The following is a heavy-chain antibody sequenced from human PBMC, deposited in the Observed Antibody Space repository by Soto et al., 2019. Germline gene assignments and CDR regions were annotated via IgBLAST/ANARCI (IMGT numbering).Heavy chain of an antibody. CDR1: GYTFTGYY. D-gene: IGHD3-3*01. CDR3: AVAGVWSGYSPSLYYYGMDV. Sequence: ASVKVSCKASGYTFTGYYMHWVRQAPGQGLEWMGWINPNSGGTNYAQKFQGRVTMTRDTSISTAYMELSRLRSDDTAVYYCAVAGVWSGYSPSLYYYGMDVWGQGTTVTVSS. V-gene: IGHV1-2*02. J-gene: IGHJ6*02. CDR2: INPNSGGT.